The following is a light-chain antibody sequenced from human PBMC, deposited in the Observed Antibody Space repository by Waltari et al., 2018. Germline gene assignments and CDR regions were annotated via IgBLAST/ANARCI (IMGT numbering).Light chain of an antibody. V-gene: IGLV2-11*01. CDR1: SSDFGGYNY. CDR3: CSYAGSYKDVV. J-gene: IGLJ2*01. Sequence: QSALTQPRSVSGSPGQSVTISCTGISSDFGGYNYVPWYQQHQGKAPKLMIYDVSKRPSGFPDRFYSSKAGNTASLTISGLQAEDETDYYCCSYAGSYKDVVVGGGTKLTVL. CDR2: DVS.